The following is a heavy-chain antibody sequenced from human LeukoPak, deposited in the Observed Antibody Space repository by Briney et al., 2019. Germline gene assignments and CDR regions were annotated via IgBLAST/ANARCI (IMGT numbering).Heavy chain of an antibody. J-gene: IGHJ4*02. CDR3: AKDRRAAAGPPYYFDN. Sequence: GGSLRLSCAASRLTFSDYAMTWVRQAPGKWLQWVSTISGSGGRTYYTDSVKGRFTVSRDNSKNTLYLQMKSLRVEDAAVYYCAKDRRAAAGPPYYFDNWGQGTLVTVSS. CDR2: ISGSGGRT. D-gene: IGHD6-13*01. V-gene: IGHV3-23*01. CDR1: RLTFSDYA.